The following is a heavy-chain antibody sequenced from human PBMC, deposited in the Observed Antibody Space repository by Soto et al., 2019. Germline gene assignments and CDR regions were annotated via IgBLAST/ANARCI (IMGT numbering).Heavy chain of an antibody. D-gene: IGHD3-10*01. Sequence: EVQLLESGGGLVQPGGSLRLSCAASGFTFSSYAMSWVRQAPGKGLEWVSAISGSGGSTYYADSVKGRFTISRDNSKNTLYLQMNSLRAEDTAVYYCAKSGSMVRGVIITSYYFDYWGQGTLVTVSS. CDR3: AKSGSMVRGVIITSYYFDY. CDR1: GFTFSSYA. CDR2: ISGSGGST. V-gene: IGHV3-23*01. J-gene: IGHJ4*02.